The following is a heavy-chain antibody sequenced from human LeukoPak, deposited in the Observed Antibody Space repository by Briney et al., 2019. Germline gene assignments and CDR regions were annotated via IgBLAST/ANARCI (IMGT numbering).Heavy chain of an antibody. CDR1: GGSISSSSYY. Sequence: SETLSLTCTVSGGSISSSSYYWGWIRQPPGKGLEWIGYIYYTGNTNYNPSLKSRVTMSVDTSKNQFSLKLNSVTAADTAVYYCARFEKFYGSIIHYLDYWGQGALVTVSS. V-gene: IGHV4-39*07. CDR3: ARFEKFYGSIIHYLDY. D-gene: IGHD2/OR15-2a*01. CDR2: IYYTGNT. J-gene: IGHJ4*02.